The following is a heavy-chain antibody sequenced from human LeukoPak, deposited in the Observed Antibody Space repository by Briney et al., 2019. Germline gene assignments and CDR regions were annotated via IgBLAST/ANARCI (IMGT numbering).Heavy chain of an antibody. V-gene: IGHV1-69*13. CDR1: GGTFSSYA. J-gene: IGHJ4*02. Sequence: ASVKVSCKASGGTFSSYAISWVRQAPGQGLEWMGGIIPIFGTANYAQKFQGRVTITADESTSTAYMELSSLRSEDTAVYYCAREDGIAVAGTRTKQGYFDYWGQGTLVTVSS. CDR2: IIPIFGTA. CDR3: AREDGIAVAGTRTKQGYFDY. D-gene: IGHD6-19*01.